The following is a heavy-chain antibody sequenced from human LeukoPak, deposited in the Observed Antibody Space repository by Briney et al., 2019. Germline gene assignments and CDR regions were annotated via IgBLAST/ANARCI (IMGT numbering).Heavy chain of an antibody. CDR2: ISGSGGTT. V-gene: IGHV3-23*01. Sequence: GGSLRLSCAASGFTFSSYAMSWVRQAPGKGLEWVSTISGSGGTTYYADSVKGRFTISRDNSKNTLYLQMNSLRAEDTAAYYCAKVVYSSNWSFDYWGQGTLVTVSS. CDR3: AKVVYSSNWSFDY. CDR1: GFTFSSYA. J-gene: IGHJ4*02. D-gene: IGHD6-13*01.